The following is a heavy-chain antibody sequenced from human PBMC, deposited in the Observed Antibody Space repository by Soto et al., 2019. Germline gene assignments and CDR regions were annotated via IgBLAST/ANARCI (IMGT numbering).Heavy chain of an antibody. CDR2: TYYRSKWFY. Sequence: SQTLSLTCAIPGDSVSSNSATWNWIRQSPSRGLEWLGRTYYRSKWFYEYEVSVKSRITIIPDTSKNQFSLRLNSVTPEDTALYFCAGGRDGLALTWFDPWGQGTLVTVPQ. CDR3: AGGRDGLALTWFDP. D-gene: IGHD1-7*01. J-gene: IGHJ5*02. CDR1: GDSVSSNSAT. V-gene: IGHV6-1*01.